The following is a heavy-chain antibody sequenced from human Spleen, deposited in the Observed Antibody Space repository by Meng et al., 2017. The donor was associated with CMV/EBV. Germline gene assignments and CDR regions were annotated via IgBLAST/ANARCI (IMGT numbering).Heavy chain of an antibody. CDR3: ARGESYDILTGYYPLINAFDI. V-gene: IGHV4-61*08. Sequence: SGPTLVKPTQTLTLTCTFSGFSLSTSGMRVSWIRQPPGKGLEWIGHIYYSGSTNYNPSLKSRVTISVDTSKNQFSLKLSSVTAADTAVYYCARGESYDILTGYYPLINAFDIWGQGTVVTVSS. J-gene: IGHJ3*02. D-gene: IGHD3-9*01. CDR1: GFSLSTSGMR. CDR2: IYYSGST.